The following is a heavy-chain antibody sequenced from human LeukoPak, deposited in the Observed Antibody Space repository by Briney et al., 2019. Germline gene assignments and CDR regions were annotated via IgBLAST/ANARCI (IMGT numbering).Heavy chain of an antibody. CDR2: ISAYNGNT. CDR1: GYTFTSYG. D-gene: IGHD3-10*01. V-gene: IGHV1-18*01. CDR3: ARDGNTYYYGSGSYPAV. J-gene: IGHJ4*02. Sequence: ASVKVSCKASGYTFTSYGISWVRPAPGQGLEWMGWISAYNGNTNYAQKLQGRVTMTTDTTTSTAYMELRSLRSDDTAVYYCARDGNTYYYGSGSYPAVWGQGTLVTVSS.